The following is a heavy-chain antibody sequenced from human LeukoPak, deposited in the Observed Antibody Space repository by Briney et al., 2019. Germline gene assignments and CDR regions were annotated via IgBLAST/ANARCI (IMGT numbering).Heavy chain of an antibody. D-gene: IGHD2-2*01. CDR3: ARWYCSSTSCYAGAFDM. CDR1: GYTFTNYG. V-gene: IGHV1-18*04. Sequence: GASVKVSCKASGYTFTNYGISWVRQAPGQGLEWMGWISPYNDYTNYAQKLQGRVTMTTDTSTSTGYMELRSLSSDDTAVYYCARWYCSSTSCYAGAFDMWGQGTMVTVSS. J-gene: IGHJ3*02. CDR2: ISPYNDYT.